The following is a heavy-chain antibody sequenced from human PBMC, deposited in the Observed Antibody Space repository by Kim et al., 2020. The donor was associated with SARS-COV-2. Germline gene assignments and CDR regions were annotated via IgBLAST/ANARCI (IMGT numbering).Heavy chain of an antibody. CDR3: ARYRSSGWYVGFFDY. Sequence: SETLSLTCTVSVVSISSYYWSWIRQPPGKVLEWIGDIHYSGSTNYNRSLKSRVTISVDTAKNQFSLKLSSVTAADTAVYYCARYRSSGWYVGFFDYWGQGTPVTVSS. D-gene: IGHD6-19*01. V-gene: IGHV4-59*08. CDR2: IHYSGST. CDR1: VVSISSYY. J-gene: IGHJ4*02.